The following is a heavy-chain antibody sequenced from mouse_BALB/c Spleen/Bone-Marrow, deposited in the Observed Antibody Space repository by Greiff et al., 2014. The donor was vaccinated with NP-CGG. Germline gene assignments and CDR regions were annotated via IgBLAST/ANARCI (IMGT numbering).Heavy chain of an antibody. V-gene: IGHV14-3*02. J-gene: IGHJ4*01. CDR3: ARGTPYAMDY. D-gene: IGHD2-14*01. CDR2: IDPANGNT. Sequence: VQLQQSGAELVKPGASVKLSCTASGFDIKDTYMHWVKQRPELGLEWIGRIDPANGNTKYDPKFQGKATITADTSSNTAYLQLSSLTSEDTAVYYCARGTPYAMDYWGQGTSVTVSS. CDR1: GFDIKDTY.